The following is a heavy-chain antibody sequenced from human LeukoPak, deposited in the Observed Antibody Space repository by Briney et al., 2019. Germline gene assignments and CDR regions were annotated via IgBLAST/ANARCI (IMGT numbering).Heavy chain of an antibody. J-gene: IGHJ6*04. V-gene: IGHV3-11*04. Sequence: GGSLRLSCAASGFTFSDYYMSWIRQAPGKGLEWVSYIGSSGTTVYYADSVKGRFTISRDNAKNSLYLQMNSLRAEDTAVYYCAELGITMIGGVWGKGTTVTISS. D-gene: IGHD3-10*02. CDR2: IGSSGTTV. CDR3: AELGITMIGGV. CDR1: GFTFSDYY.